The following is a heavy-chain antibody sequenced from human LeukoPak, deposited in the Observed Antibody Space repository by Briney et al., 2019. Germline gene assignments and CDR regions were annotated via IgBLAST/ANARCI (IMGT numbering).Heavy chain of an antibody. Sequence: ASVKVSCKASGYKFTDYYIHWVRQAPGQGFEWMGWINPKSGDTTYAQKFQGGVTMTRDTSIRTVYMELSSLRSDDTAVYYCASEQQQWLVKGGSPLDYWGQGTLVTVSS. D-gene: IGHD6-19*01. CDR2: INPKSGDT. CDR1: GYKFTDYY. CDR3: ASEQQQWLVKGGSPLDY. V-gene: IGHV1-2*02. J-gene: IGHJ4*02.